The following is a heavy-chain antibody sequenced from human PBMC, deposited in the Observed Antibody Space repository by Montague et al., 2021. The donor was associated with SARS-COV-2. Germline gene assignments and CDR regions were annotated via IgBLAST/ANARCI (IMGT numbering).Heavy chain of an antibody. Sequence: SETLSLTCSVSGGSVSSGSNYWSWIRQSPGKGLEWIGYVYNYGSTDYNPSLKSRVTISLDTSKNQFSLRLSSVTAADTAVYYCAREAIDYGSGSYYFPFAYWGQGILVTVSS. CDR3: AREAIDYGSGSYYFPFAY. V-gene: IGHV4-61*01. D-gene: IGHD3-10*01. CDR1: GGSVSSGSNY. J-gene: IGHJ4*02. CDR2: VYNYGST.